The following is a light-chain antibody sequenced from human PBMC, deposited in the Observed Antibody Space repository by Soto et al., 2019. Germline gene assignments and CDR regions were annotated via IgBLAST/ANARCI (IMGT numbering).Light chain of an antibody. CDR3: VEAALLPHA. V-gene: IGKV2-24*01. J-gene: IGKJ1*01. CDR1: QSLAFRDGNIY. CDR2: KTS. Sequence: DIVLTQTPLSLVVTLGQPASISCKSSQSLAFRDGNIYLNWLQQRPGQPPRLLIYKTSNRFSGVQDRFSGSGAGKEFTLKISKVEAEDVGVYYCVEAALLPHAFGQGTKVEIK.